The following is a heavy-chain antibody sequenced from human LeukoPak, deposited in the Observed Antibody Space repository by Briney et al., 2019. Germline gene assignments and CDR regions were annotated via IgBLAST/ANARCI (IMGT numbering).Heavy chain of an antibody. CDR3: ARRTGYYDGFDY. CDR1: GGSINNYY. Sequence: SELLSLTCTVSGGSINNYYWSWIRQPTGKGLELIGYIYYSGSTNYNPSLKSRVTMSVDTSKNQFSLKVNSVTAADTAVYYCARRTGYYDGFDYWGQGTLVTVSS. V-gene: IGHV4-59*01. D-gene: IGHD3/OR15-3a*01. J-gene: IGHJ4*02. CDR2: IYYSGST.